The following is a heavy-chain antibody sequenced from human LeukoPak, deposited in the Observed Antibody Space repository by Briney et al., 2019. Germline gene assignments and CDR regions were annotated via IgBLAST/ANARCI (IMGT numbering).Heavy chain of an antibody. V-gene: IGHV3-21*01. D-gene: IGHD3-22*01. CDR3: ATYSSLNRREFQY. J-gene: IGHJ1*01. CDR2: ISSSSSYI. CDR1: GFTFSSYS. Sequence: SGGSLRLSCAASGFTFSSYSMNWVRQAPGKGLEWVSSISSSSSYIYYADSVKGRFTISRDNAKNSLELQINSLRAEDTAVYYCATYSSLNRREFQYWGQGTLLTVSS.